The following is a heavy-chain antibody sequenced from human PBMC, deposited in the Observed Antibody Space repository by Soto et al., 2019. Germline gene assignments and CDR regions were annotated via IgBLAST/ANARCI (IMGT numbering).Heavy chain of an antibody. Sequence: PSETLSLTCTVSGGSISSYYWSWIRQPPGKGLEWIGYIYYSGSTNYNPSLKSRVTISVDTSKNQFSLKLSSVTAADTAVYYCARDLGQWLVYNAFDIWGQGTMVTVSS. V-gene: IGHV4-59*01. J-gene: IGHJ3*02. CDR3: ARDLGQWLVYNAFDI. D-gene: IGHD6-19*01. CDR2: IYYSGST. CDR1: GGSISSYY.